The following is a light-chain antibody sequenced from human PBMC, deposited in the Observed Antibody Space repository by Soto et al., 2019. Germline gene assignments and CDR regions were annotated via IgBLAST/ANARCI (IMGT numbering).Light chain of an antibody. CDR1: QGISSF. CDR2: GAS. V-gene: IGKV1-9*01. CDR3: QQLNSFPIP. J-gene: IGKJ3*01. Sequence: IQLTQSPSSLSASVGDRVTISCRASQGISSFLAWYQQKSGKAPKLLIYGASTLQSGAPSRFSGSGSGTDFTLTISSLQPEDFATYYCQQLNSFPIPFGPGTKVDIK.